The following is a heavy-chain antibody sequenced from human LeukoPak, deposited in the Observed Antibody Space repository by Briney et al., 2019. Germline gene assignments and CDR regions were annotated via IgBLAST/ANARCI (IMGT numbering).Heavy chain of an antibody. CDR1: GYTFSSYW. D-gene: IGHD3-22*01. Sequence: GGSLRLSCAASGYTFSSYWMSWVRQAPGKGLEWVANIKQDGSEKYYVDSVKGRFTISRDNAKNSLYLQMNSLRAEDTAVYYCARDHSSGYYGYWGQGTLVTVSS. CDR3: ARDHSSGYYGY. J-gene: IGHJ4*02. V-gene: IGHV3-7*01. CDR2: IKQDGSEK.